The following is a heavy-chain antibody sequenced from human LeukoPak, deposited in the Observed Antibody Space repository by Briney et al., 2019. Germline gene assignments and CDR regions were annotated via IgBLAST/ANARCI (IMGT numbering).Heavy chain of an antibody. CDR1: GGSTSSYY. D-gene: IGHD5-18*01. V-gene: IGHV4-59*01. CDR3: ARAVDTGAFDI. Sequence: PSETLSLTCTVSGGSTSSYYWSWIRQPPGKGLEWIGYIYYSGSTNYNPSLKSRVTISVDTSKNQFSLKLSSVTAADTAVYYCARAVDTGAFDIWGQGTMVTVSS. J-gene: IGHJ3*02. CDR2: IYYSGST.